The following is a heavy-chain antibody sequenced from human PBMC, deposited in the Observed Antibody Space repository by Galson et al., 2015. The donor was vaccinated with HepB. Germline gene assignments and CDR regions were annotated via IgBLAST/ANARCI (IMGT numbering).Heavy chain of an antibody. V-gene: IGHV1-18*01. Sequence: SVKVSCKASGYTFTTYGIGWVRQAPGQGLEWMGWISVYNGNTNYAQKFQGRVTVTTDISTSTAYMELRSLRFDDTAVHYCARDGFFDSWSRVGEKYYHYGMDVWGQGTTVTVSS. CDR1: GYTFTTYG. J-gene: IGHJ6*02. CDR3: ARDGFFDSWSRVGEKYYHYGMDV. D-gene: IGHD3-10*01. CDR2: ISVYNGNT.